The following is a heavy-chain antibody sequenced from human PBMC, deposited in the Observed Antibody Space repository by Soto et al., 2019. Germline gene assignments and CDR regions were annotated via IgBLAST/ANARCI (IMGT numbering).Heavy chain of an antibody. V-gene: IGHV4-31*03. D-gene: IGHD5-18*01. CDR1: GGSIRSGGYY. J-gene: IGHJ6*02. Sequence: SETLSLPCTVSGGSIRSGGYYWSWVRQNPRRGLEWIGNIYYRGNTYYNPSLKSRLTIAVDTSKNQFSLNLSSVTAADTAVYYCARDRLMATAGTARHYFGLDVWGQGTTVTVSS. CDR2: IYYRGNT. CDR3: ARDRLMATAGTARHYFGLDV.